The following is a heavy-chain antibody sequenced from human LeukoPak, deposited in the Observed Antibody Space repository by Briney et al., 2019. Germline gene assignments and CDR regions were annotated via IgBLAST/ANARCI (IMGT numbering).Heavy chain of an antibody. J-gene: IGHJ4*02. Sequence: PGGSLRLSCAASGFTFDDYAMHWVRQAPGKGLEWVSLISWGGGRTYYADSVKGRFTISRDNSKNSLYLHMNSLRAEDTALYYCAKDRSGNSYGHFDYWGQGTLVTVSS. CDR2: ISWGGGRT. D-gene: IGHD3-10*01. V-gene: IGHV3-43D*04. CDR3: AKDRSGNSYGHFDY. CDR1: GFTFDDYA.